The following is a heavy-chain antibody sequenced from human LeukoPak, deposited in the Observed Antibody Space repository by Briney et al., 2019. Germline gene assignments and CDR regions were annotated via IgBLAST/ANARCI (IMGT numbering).Heavy chain of an antibody. J-gene: IGHJ6*03. CDR1: GGSISSYY. D-gene: IGHD2-2*01. Sequence: SETLSLTCTVSGGSISSYYWSWIRQPAGKGLEWIGRIYTSGSTNYNPSLKSRVTMSVDTSKNQFSLKLSSVTAADTAVYYCARYAHPGFSYYYYYMDVWGKGTTVTVSS. CDR3: ARYAHPGFSYYYYYMDV. V-gene: IGHV4-4*07. CDR2: IYTSGST.